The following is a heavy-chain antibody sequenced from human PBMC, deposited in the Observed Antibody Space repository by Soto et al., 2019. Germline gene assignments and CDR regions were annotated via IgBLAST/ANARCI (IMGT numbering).Heavy chain of an antibody. V-gene: IGHV1-2*02. D-gene: IGHD1-7*01. J-gene: IGHJ4*02. CDR3: ARYNWNYGSLPY. CDR2: INPNSGGT. Sequence: ASVKVSCKASGYTFTGYYMHWVRQAPGQGLEWMGWINPNSGGTNYAQKFQGRVTMTRDTSISTAYMELSRLRSDDTAVYYCARYNWNYGSLPYWGQGTLVTVSS. CDR1: GYTFTGYY.